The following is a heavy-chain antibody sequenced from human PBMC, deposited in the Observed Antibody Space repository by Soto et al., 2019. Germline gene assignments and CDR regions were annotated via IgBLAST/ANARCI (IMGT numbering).Heavy chain of an antibody. CDR3: ARDSPYYDYVWGSYRYKGGWFDP. D-gene: IGHD3-16*02. CDR1: GFTFSSYE. J-gene: IGHJ5*02. CDR2: ISSSGSTI. V-gene: IGHV3-48*03. Sequence: PGGSLRLSCAASGFTFSSYEMNWVRQAPGKGLEWVSYISSSGSTIYYADSVKGRFTISRDNAKNSLYLQMNSLRAEDTAVYYCARDSPYYDYVWGSYRYKGGWFDPWGQGTLVTVSS.